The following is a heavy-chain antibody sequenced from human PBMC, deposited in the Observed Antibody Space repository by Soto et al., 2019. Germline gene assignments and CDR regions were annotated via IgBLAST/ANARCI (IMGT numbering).Heavy chain of an antibody. CDR3: ARGGSSDWQVAFDI. J-gene: IGHJ3*02. CDR2: INYSGSN. CDR1: DGYFSTYY. Sequence: SDTLSLTCAVDDGYFSTYYWNWIRQSPGKWLEWIGKINYSGSNNYNPSLKSRVTISIDMSKNQVSLKLTSVTAADTAVYFCARGGSSDWQVAFDIWGQGXTVTV. D-gene: IGHD6-19*01. V-gene: IGHV4-34*01.